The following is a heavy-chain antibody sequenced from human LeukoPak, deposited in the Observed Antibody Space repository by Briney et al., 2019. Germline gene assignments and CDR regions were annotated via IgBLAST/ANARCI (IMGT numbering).Heavy chain of an antibody. CDR2: YGNN. Sequence: SETLSLTCTVSGVSVSTTYNWGWVRRPPGKGLEWIGYYGNNNYNPSLKSRATISLDTSKNQFSLKLHSVTDADTAVYYCASGQVGYGYYFDYWGQGTLVTVSS. CDR1: GVSVSTTYN. CDR3: ASGQVGYGYYFDY. V-gene: IGHV4-61*01. D-gene: IGHD3-10*01. J-gene: IGHJ4*02.